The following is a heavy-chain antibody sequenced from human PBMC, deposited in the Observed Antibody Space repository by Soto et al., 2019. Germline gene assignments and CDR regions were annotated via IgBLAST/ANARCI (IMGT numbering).Heavy chain of an antibody. CDR3: ARGGRWLDFHS. D-gene: IGHD6-19*01. CDR2: IMPDGNKK. J-gene: IGHJ4*02. CDR1: AFDFGGSW. Sequence: EVQLVESGGGLVQPGESLRLSCAPSAFDFGGSWMSWVRQAPGKGLEWVANIMPDGNKKYYVDSVKVRFTISRDNTKNSLVLQMNSLRAEDTAVYYCARGGRWLDFHSWGQGTLVTVSS. V-gene: IGHV3-7*01.